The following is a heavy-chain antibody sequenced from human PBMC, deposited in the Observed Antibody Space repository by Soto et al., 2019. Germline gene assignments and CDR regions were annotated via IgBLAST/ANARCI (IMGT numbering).Heavy chain of an antibody. CDR3: ARVRKRYQLLPSYYYGMDV. V-gene: IGHV1-69*13. J-gene: IGHJ6*02. D-gene: IGHD2-2*01. Sequence: ASVKVSCKASGGTFSSYAISWVRQAPGQGLEWMGGIIPIFGTANYAQKFQGRVTITADESTSTAYMELSSLRSEDTAVYYCARVRKRYQLLPSYYYGMDVWGQGTTVTVSS. CDR2: IIPIFGTA. CDR1: GGTFSSYA.